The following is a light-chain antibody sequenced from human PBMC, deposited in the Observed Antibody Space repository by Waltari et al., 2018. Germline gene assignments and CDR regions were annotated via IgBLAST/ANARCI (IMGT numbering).Light chain of an antibody. V-gene: IGKV1-5*03. CDR3: QQYKTYPLT. Sequence: DIQMTQSPSTLSTSVGDTVTITCRASQTISSWLAWYQQKPGKVPKLLIYEASTLQRGVPSRFSGGGSGTEFTLTISSLQPDYFATYYCQQYKTYPLTFGGGTQVEIK. J-gene: IGKJ4*01. CDR1: QTISSW. CDR2: EAS.